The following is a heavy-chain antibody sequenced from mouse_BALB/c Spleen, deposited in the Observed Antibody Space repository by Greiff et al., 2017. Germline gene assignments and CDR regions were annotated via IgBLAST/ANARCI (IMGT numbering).Heavy chain of an antibody. CDR1: GFSLTSYG. CDR3: ARGHFSYAMDY. V-gene: IGHV2-9*02. CDR2: IWADGST. Sequence: VQRVESGPGLVAPSQSLSITCTVSGFSLTSYGVHWVRQPPGKGLEWLGVIWADGSTNYNSALMSRLSISKDNSKSQVFLKMNSLQTDDTAMYYCARGHFSYAMDYWGQGTSVTVSS. J-gene: IGHJ4*01. D-gene: IGHD1-2*01.